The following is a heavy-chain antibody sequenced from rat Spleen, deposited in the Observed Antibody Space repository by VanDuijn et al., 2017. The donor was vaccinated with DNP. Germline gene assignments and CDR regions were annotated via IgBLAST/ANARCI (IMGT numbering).Heavy chain of an antibody. CDR1: GFTFSSYW. CDR2: INTDGGST. Sequence: EVQLVETGGGLVQPGRSLKLSCVASGFTFSSYWMYWIRQAPGKGLEWVAFINTDGGSTHYPDSVKGRFTIARDNAENTVYLQMNSLRSEDTATYYCAKDRVTTSWYAMDAWGQGTSVTVSS. J-gene: IGHJ4*01. CDR3: AKDRVTTSWYAMDA. V-gene: IGHV5-58*01. D-gene: IGHD1-10*01.